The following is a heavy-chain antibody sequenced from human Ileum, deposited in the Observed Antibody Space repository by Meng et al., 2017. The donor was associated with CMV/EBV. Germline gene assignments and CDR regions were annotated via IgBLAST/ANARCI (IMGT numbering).Heavy chain of an antibody. Sequence: GESLKISCAASGFTFSSYGMHWVRQAPGKGLEWVAFIRYDGSNKYYADSVKGRFTISRDNSKNTLYLQMNSLRAEDTAVYYCARGLYYYDSSRYYYWGQGTLVTVSS. V-gene: IGHV3-30*02. CDR2: IRYDGSNK. J-gene: IGHJ4*02. D-gene: IGHD3-22*01. CDR1: GFTFSSYG. CDR3: ARGLYYYDSSRYYY.